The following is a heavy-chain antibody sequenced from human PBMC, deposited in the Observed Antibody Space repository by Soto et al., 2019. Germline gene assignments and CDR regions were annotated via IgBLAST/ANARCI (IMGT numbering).Heavy chain of an antibody. CDR3: ASSPGRGSSWYGIPAHQNPVMDV. J-gene: IGHJ6*02. CDR1: GYTFTRYY. V-gene: IGHV1-46*01. CDR2: INPRGGIT. Sequence: ASVKVSCKASGYTFTRYYIHWVRQAPGQGLEWMGIINPRGGITTYAQKFQGRLTMTGDTSTSTVYMELSSLTSEDTAMYHCASSPGRGSSWYGIPAHQNPVMDVWGQGTTVTVSS. D-gene: IGHD6-13*01.